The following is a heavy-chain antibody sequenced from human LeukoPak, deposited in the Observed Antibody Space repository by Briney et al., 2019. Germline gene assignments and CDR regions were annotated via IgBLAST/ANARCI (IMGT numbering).Heavy chain of an antibody. V-gene: IGHV4-39*07. CDR2: IYYSGST. J-gene: IGHJ6*02. CDR3: ARDRGARGWHSDPYYYYGMDV. D-gene: IGHD6-19*01. Sequence: PSETLSLTCTVSGGSISSSSYYWGWIRQPPGKGLEWIGSIYYSGSTYYNPSLKSRVTISVDTSKNQFSLKLSSVTAADTAVYYCARDRGARGWHSDPYYYYGMDVWGQGTTVTVSS. CDR1: GGSISSSSYY.